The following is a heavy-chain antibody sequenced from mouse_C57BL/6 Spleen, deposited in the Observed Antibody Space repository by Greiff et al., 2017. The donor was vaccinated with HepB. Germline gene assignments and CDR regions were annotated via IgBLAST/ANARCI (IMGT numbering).Heavy chain of an antibody. D-gene: IGHD1-1*01. Sequence: VQLKESGPELVKPGASVKISCKASGYSFTGYYMNWVKQSPEKSLEWIGEINPSTGGTTYNQKFKAKATLTVDKSSSTAYMQLKSLTSEDSAVYYCARPSTVVPFDYWGQGTTLTVSS. CDR3: ARPSTVVPFDY. V-gene: IGHV1-42*01. CDR1: GYSFTGYY. J-gene: IGHJ2*01. CDR2: INPSTGGT.